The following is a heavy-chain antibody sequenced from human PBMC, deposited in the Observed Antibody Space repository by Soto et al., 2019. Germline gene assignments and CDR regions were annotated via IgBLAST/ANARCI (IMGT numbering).Heavy chain of an antibody. CDR1: GFTFSDHW. J-gene: IGHJ4*02. Sequence: EVQLVESGGGLVQPGGSLRVSCAASGFTFSDHWMSWARQAPGKGLEFVANIKRDGSETFYADSVEGRFTISRDNANNALYLKMNSLRAEDTALYYCTRGYCSGGSCYYEYYFDYWGQGTLVTVSS. CDR3: TRGYCSGGSCYYEYYFDY. CDR2: IKRDGSET. V-gene: IGHV3-7*03. D-gene: IGHD2-15*01.